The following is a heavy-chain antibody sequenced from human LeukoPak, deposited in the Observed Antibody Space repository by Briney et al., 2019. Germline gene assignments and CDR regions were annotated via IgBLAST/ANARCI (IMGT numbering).Heavy chain of an antibody. CDR1: GFTFSSYE. CDR2: ISGSGGST. D-gene: IGHD3-22*01. J-gene: IGHJ4*02. CDR3: AKELDSSGYFDY. V-gene: IGHV3-23*01. Sequence: PGGSLRLSCAASGFTFSSYEMNWVRQAPGKGLEWVSGISGSGGSTYHADSVKGRFTISRDNSKNTLYLQMNSLRAEDTAVYYCAKELDSSGYFDYWGQGTLVTVSS.